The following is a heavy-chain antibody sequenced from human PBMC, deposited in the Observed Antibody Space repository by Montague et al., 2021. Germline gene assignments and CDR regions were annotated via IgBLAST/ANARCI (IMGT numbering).Heavy chain of an antibody. CDR2: ISHTGST. CDR1: GGSLSGYI. V-gene: IGHV4-34*01. Sequence: SETLSLTCAVYGGSLSGYIWNWIRQPPGRDLEWIGQISHTGSTSYNPSLKSRVTMSVDTSENHASLRLSSVTAADTAVYYCTRGEVAVTGIDYWGQGALVTVSS. D-gene: IGHD6-19*01. CDR3: TRGEVAVTGIDY. J-gene: IGHJ4*02.